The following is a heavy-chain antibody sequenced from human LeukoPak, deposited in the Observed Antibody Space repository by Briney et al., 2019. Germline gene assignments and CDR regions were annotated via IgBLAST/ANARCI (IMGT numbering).Heavy chain of an antibody. CDR3: ARGRYNWNY. J-gene: IGHJ4*02. CDR1: GGSFSGYY. Sequence: PSETLSLTCAVYGGSFSGYYWSWIRQPPGKGLEWIGEINHSGSTNYNPSLKSRVTISVDTSKNQFSLKRSSVTAADAAVYYCARGRYNWNYWGQGTLVTVSS. CDR2: INHSGST. V-gene: IGHV4-34*01. D-gene: IGHD1-20*01.